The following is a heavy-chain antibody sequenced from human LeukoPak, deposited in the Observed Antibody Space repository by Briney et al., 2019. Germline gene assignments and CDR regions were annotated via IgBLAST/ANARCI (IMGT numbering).Heavy chain of an antibody. Sequence: EASVKVSCKASGYTFTGYYMHWVRQAPGQGLEWMGWINPNSGGTNYAQKFQGRVTMTRDTSISTAYMELSRLRSDDTAVYYCARGVVPAAIHRPYYYYYYMDVWGKGTTVTVSS. J-gene: IGHJ6*03. V-gene: IGHV1-2*02. CDR3: ARGVVPAAIHRPYYYYYYMDV. CDR1: GYTFTGYY. CDR2: INPNSGGT. D-gene: IGHD2-2*02.